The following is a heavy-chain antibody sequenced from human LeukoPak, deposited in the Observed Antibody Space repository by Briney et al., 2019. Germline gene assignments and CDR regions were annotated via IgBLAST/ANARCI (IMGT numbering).Heavy chain of an antibody. CDR3: ARSTYYDFWSGPPQSRGLWIDP. CDR2: IYYSGST. Sequence: PSETLSLTCTVSGGSISSYYWSWIRQPPGKGMEWIGYIYYSGSTNYNPSLKSRVTISVDTSKNQFSLKLSSVTAADTAVYYCARSTYYDFWSGPPQSRGLWIDPWGQGTLVTVSS. V-gene: IGHV4-59*01. CDR1: GGSISSYY. J-gene: IGHJ5*02. D-gene: IGHD3-3*01.